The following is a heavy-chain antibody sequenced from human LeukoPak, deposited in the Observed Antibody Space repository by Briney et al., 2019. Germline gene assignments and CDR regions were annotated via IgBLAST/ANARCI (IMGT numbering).Heavy chain of an antibody. D-gene: IGHD5-24*01. V-gene: IGHV3-33*01. CDR1: EFTFSSYG. CDR3: ARVWLQLSSGIDY. Sequence: GGSLRLSCAASEFTFSSYGMHWVRQAPGKGLEWVAVIWYDGSNKYYADSVKGRFTISRDNSKNTLYLQMNSLRAEDTAVYYCARVWLQLSSGIDYWGQGTLVTVSS. J-gene: IGHJ4*02. CDR2: IWYDGSNK.